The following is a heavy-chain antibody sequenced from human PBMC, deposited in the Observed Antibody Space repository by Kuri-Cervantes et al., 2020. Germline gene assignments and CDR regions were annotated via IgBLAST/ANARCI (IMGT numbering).Heavy chain of an antibody. CDR2: INSDGSST. Sequence: GGSLRLSCAASGFTFSSYAMHWVRQAPGKGLVWVSRINSDGSSTSYADSVKGRFTISRDNAKNTLYLQMNSLRAEDTAVYYCAKDRTMLRDMDVWGQGTTVTVSS. CDR1: GFTFSSYA. D-gene: IGHD3-10*01. CDR3: AKDRTMLRDMDV. V-gene: IGHV3-74*01. J-gene: IGHJ6*02.